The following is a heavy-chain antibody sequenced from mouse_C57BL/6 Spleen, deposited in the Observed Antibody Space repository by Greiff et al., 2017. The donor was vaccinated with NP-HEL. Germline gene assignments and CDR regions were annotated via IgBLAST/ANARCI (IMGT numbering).Heavy chain of an antibody. V-gene: IGHV1-15*01. CDR3: TRGYYGSRNAMDY. CDR1: GYTFTDYE. CDR2: IDPETGGT. J-gene: IGHJ4*01. D-gene: IGHD1-1*01. Sequence: VKLMESGAELVRPGASVTLSCKASGYTFTDYEMHWVKQTPVHGLEWIGAIDPETGGTAYNQKFKGKAILTADKSSSTAYMELRSLTSEDSAVYYCTRGYYGSRNAMDYWGQGTSVTVSS.